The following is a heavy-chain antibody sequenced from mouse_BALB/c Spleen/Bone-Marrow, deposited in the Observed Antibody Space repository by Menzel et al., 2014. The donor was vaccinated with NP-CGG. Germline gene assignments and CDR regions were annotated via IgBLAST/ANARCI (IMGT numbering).Heavy chain of an antibody. Sequence: QVQLQQSGAELARPGASVKMSYKASGYTFTTYTMHWVQQRPGQGLEWVGYINPSTGFTNYNQIFKDKATLAADKSSSTAYMQLSSLTPEDSAVYYCARGGFLLRSLALDYWGQGTSVTVSS. V-gene: IGHV1-4*01. J-gene: IGHJ4*01. CDR3: ARGGFLLRSLALDY. D-gene: IGHD1-1*01. CDR2: INPSTGFT. CDR1: GYTFTTYT.